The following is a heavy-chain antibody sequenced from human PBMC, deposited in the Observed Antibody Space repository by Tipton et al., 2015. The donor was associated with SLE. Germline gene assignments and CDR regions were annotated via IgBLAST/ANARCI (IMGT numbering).Heavy chain of an antibody. D-gene: IGHD4-23*01. CDR3: ARHRSLLRRFDP. V-gene: IGHV4-59*08. CDR1: DYSLSNYY. CDR2: IYKNGNT. Sequence: TLSLTCNVSDYSLSNYYWNWIRQPPGKGLDWIGSIYKNGNTNYNPSLEGRVTISLDTSTNQFSLKLNAVTAAATAVYYCARHRSLLRRFDPWGKGTTVTVSS. J-gene: IGHJ6*04.